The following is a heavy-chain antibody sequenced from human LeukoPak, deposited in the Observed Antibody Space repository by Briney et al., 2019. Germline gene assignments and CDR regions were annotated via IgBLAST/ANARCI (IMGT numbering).Heavy chain of an antibody. CDR1: GGSISYYY. V-gene: IGHV4-59*01. Sequence: SETLSLTCTVSGGSISYYYWSWIRQSPGKGLEWIGYIYYSGSTNYNPSLKSRVTISVDTSKNQFSLKLSSVTAADTAVYYCARYGSGSRNFDYWGQGTLVTISS. J-gene: IGHJ4*02. CDR2: IYYSGST. CDR3: ARYGSGSRNFDY. D-gene: IGHD3-10*01.